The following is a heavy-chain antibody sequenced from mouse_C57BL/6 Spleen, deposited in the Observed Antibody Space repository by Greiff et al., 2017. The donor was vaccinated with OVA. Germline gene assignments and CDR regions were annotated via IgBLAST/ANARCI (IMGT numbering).Heavy chain of an antibody. CDR2: ITPSSGYT. CDR1: GYTFTSYW. CDR3: ARTDYGNLWAMDY. D-gene: IGHD2-1*01. Sequence: VQLQESGAELAKPGASVKLSCKASGYTFTSYWMHWVKQRPGQGLEWIGYITPSSGYTKYNQKFKDKATLTADKSSSTAYMQLSSLTYEDSSVYYGARTDYGNLWAMDYWGQGTSVTVSS. V-gene: IGHV1-7*01. J-gene: IGHJ4*01.